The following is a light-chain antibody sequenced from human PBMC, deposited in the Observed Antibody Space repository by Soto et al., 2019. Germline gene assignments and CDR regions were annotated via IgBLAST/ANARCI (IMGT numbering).Light chain of an antibody. J-gene: IGLJ1*01. Sequence: QSALTQPASVSVSPRQSITISCTGTSSDVGGYNYVSWYQQRPGKAPKLMIYEVSNRPSGVSNRFSGSKSDNTASLTISGLQAEDEADYYCSSYTSSSRYVFGTGTKLTVL. V-gene: IGLV2-14*01. CDR2: EVS. CDR3: SSYTSSSRYV. CDR1: SSDVGGYNY.